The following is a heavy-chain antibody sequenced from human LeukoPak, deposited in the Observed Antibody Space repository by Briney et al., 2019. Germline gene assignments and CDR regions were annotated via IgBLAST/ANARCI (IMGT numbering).Heavy chain of an antibody. J-gene: IGHJ5*02. CDR3: ARHSNWNGGVDWFDP. Sequence: SETLSLTCTVSGGSIISSSYYWGWIRQPPGKGLQWIGTIYYSGSTYYTPSLKSRFTISIDTSKNQFSLRLTSVTAADTAVFYCARHSNWNGGVDWFDPWGQGTQATVSS. D-gene: IGHD1-20*01. CDR2: IYYSGST. V-gene: IGHV4-39*01. CDR1: GGSIISSSYY.